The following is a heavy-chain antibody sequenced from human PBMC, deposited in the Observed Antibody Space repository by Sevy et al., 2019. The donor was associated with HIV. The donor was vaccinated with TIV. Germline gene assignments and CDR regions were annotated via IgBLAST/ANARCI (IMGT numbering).Heavy chain of an antibody. D-gene: IGHD3-16*01. J-gene: IGHJ4*02. Sequence: GGSLRLSCVASDFTGSYYAMHWVRQAPGKGLGGVAVISNEGNNKRYAESVKGRFTVSRDNSKNTLYLELNSLRPEDTAIFYCARAPLYYDTSVYFDYWGQGTLVTVSS. CDR3: ARAPLYYDTSVYFDY. V-gene: IGHV3-30*04. CDR1: DFTGSYYA. CDR2: ISNEGNNK.